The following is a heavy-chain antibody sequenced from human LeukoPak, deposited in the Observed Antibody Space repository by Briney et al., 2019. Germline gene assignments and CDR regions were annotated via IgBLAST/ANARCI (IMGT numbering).Heavy chain of an antibody. CDR1: GGSISSSSYY. D-gene: IGHD4-17*01. J-gene: IGHJ5*02. V-gene: IGHV4-39*01. Sequence: SETLSLTCTVSGGSISSSSYYWGWIRQPPGKGLEWIGSIYYGGNTYYNPSLMSRVTISVDTSKNQFSLKLSSVTAAVTAVYYCARRPVTTNWFDPWGQGTLVTVSS. CDR3: ARRPVTTNWFDP. CDR2: IYYGGNT.